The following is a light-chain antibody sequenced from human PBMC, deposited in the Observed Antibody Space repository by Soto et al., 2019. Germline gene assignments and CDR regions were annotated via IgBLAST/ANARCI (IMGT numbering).Light chain of an antibody. CDR1: QSINSY. J-gene: IGKJ3*01. CDR2: AAS. CDR3: QQSYSTPFT. V-gene: IGKV1-39*01. Sequence: DIQMTQSPSSLSASVGARVTITCRASQSINSYLNWFQQTPGEAPKLLIYAASTLQSGVPSRFSGSGSGTDFTLTISSLQPEDFATYYCQQSYSTPFTFGPGTQVDI.